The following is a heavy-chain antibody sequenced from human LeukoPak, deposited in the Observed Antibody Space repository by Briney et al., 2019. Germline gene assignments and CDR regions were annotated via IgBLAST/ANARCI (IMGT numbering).Heavy chain of an antibody. D-gene: IGHD3-10*01. J-gene: IGHJ4*02. CDR2: IRSKAYGGTT. CDR1: GFTFVDYA. CDR3: TRGVSQSILWFGELFGY. V-gene: IGHV3-49*03. Sequence: GGSLRLSCTASGFTFVDYAMSWFRQAPGKGLEWVGFIRSKAYGGTTEYAASVKGRFTISRDDSKSIAYLQMNSLKTEDTAVYYCTRGVSQSILWFGELFGYWGQGTLVTVSS.